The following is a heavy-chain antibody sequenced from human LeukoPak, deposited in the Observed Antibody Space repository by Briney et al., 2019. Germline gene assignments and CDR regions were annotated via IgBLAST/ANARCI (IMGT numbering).Heavy chain of an antibody. J-gene: IGHJ6*02. CDR1: GFTFSSFE. CDR3: ARDLSYCTITSCSYYYYGMDV. V-gene: IGHV3-48*03. CDR2: ISATGGTV. D-gene: IGHD2-2*01. Sequence: GGSLRLSCAASGFTFSSFEMNWVRQAPGKGLEGVSYISATGGTVYYADSVKGRFTVSRDNAKKSLYLQMNSLRAEDTAVYYCARDLSYCTITSCSYYYYGMDVWGRGTTVTVSS.